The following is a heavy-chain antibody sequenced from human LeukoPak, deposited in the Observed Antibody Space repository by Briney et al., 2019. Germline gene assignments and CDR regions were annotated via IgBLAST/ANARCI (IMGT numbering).Heavy chain of an antibody. D-gene: IGHD3-3*01. CDR3: ARQGRFLEWLLFGYFDY. Sequence: SETLSLTCTVSGGSISSSSYYRGWIRQPPGKGLEWIGSIYYSGSTYYNPSLKSRVTISVDTSKNQFSLKLSSVTAADTAVYYCARQGRFLEWLLFGYFDYWGQGTLVTVSS. V-gene: IGHV4-39*01. J-gene: IGHJ4*02. CDR1: GGSISSSSYY. CDR2: IYYSGST.